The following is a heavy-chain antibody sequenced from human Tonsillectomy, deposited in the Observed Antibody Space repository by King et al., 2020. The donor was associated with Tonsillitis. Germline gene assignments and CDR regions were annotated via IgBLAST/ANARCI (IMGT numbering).Heavy chain of an antibody. CDR1: GFTFSSYS. V-gene: IGHV3-48*02. J-gene: IGHJ3*02. Sequence: VQLVESGGGLVQPGGSLRLSCAASGFTFSSYSMNWVRQAPGKGLEWGSYISSSSSTIYYADSVKGRFTISRDNAKNSLYLQMNSLRDEAAAVYYCARPSSRDGYEGNDAFDIWGQGTLGTVSS. D-gene: IGHD5-24*01. CDR3: ARPSSRDGYEGNDAFDI. CDR2: ISSSSSTI.